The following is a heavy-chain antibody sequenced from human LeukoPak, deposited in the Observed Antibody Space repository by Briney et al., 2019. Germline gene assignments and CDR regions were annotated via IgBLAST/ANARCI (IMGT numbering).Heavy chain of an antibody. J-gene: IGHJ4*02. CDR3: VRAHYDYGDALDF. Sequence: GGSLRLSCAASGFNFKSYTMNWVRQPPGKGLEWVSLISSTSSYIYYADAVRGRFTISRDNANNSLYLQMNSLTVEDTAVYYCVRAHYDYGDALDFWGQGSLVTVSS. D-gene: IGHD4/OR15-4a*01. CDR1: GFNFKSYT. CDR2: ISSTSSYI. V-gene: IGHV3-21*01.